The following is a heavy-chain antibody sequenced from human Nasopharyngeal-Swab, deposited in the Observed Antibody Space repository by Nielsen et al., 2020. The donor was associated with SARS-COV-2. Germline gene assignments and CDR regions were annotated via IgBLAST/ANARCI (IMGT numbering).Heavy chain of an antibody. D-gene: IGHD4-11*01. V-gene: IGHV2-26*01. Sequence: GPTLVQPTETLTLPCTVSGFSLSNARMDVSWIRQPPGKALEWLAHIFSNDEKSYSTSLKSGLTISKDTSKSQVVLTMTNMDPVDTATYYCARISDYTPFDYWGQGTLVTVSS. CDR3: ARISDYTPFDY. CDR1: GFSLSNARMD. CDR2: IFSNDEK. J-gene: IGHJ4*02.